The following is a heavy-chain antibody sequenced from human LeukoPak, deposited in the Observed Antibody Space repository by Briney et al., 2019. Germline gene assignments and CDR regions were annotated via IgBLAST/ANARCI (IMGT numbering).Heavy chain of an antibody. CDR1: GYTFTNYF. J-gene: IGHJ4*02. Sequence: GASVKVSCKASGYTFTNYFIHWVRQAPGQGLEWMGIINPSAGSTRCAQKFQGRVTMTRNTSISTAYMELSSLRSEDTAVYYCARGRKDYGVFDYWGQGTLVTVSS. V-gene: IGHV1-46*01. CDR3: ARGRKDYGVFDY. CDR2: INPSAGST. D-gene: IGHD4-17*01.